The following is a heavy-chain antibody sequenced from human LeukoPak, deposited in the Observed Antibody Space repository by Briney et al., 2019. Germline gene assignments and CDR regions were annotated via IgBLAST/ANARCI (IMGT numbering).Heavy chain of an antibody. V-gene: IGHV3-66*01. D-gene: IGHD1-26*01. CDR1: GFTFSSNY. Sequence: PGGSLGLSCAASGFTFSSNYMTWVRQAPGKGLEWLSVIYSGGTTYYADSVKGRFTISRDNSKNTLYLQMNSLRAEDTAVYYCARDDPSGSYFDYWGQGTLVTVSS. CDR3: ARDDPSGSYFDY. J-gene: IGHJ4*02. CDR2: IYSGGTT.